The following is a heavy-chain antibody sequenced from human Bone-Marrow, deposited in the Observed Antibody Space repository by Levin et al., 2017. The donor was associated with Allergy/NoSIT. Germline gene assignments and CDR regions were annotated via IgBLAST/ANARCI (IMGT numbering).Heavy chain of an antibody. V-gene: IGHV1-69*01. CDR2: IIPIFGTA. Sequence: KISCKASGGTFSSYAISWVRQAPGQGLEWMGGIIPIFGTANYAQKFQGRVTITADESTSTAYMELSSLRSEDTAVYYCASRGASSSGYHYDDYGMDVWGQGTTVTVSS. CDR3: ASRGASSSGYHYDDYGMDV. CDR1: GGTFSSYA. D-gene: IGHD3-22*01. J-gene: IGHJ6*02.